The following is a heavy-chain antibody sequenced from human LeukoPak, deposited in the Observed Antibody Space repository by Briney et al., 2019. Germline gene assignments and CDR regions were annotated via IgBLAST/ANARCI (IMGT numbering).Heavy chain of an antibody. CDR3: ARQQYYYGSGSYYTFDY. J-gene: IGHJ4*02. D-gene: IGHD3-10*01. CDR1: GYTFTGSW. Sequence: GESLKISCKGSGYTFTGSWIGWVRLVPGKGLEWMGTIYPGDSETRYNPSFQGQVTISADKSTSTASLQWRSLKASDTAMYYCARQQYYYGSGSYYTFDYWGQGTLVTVSS. V-gene: IGHV5-51*01. CDR2: IYPGDSET.